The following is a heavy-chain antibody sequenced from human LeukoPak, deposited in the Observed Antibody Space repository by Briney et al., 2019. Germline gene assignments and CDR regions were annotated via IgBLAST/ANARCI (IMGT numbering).Heavy chain of an antibody. CDR2: INPSGGIT. CDR3: ARPTSIIPAANIYYYFYGMDV. CDR1: GYTSTSYY. V-gene: IGHV1-46*01. Sequence: GASVKVSCKASGYTSTSYYMHWVRQAPGQGLEWMGIINPSGGITTYAQKFQGRVTMTRDTSTSTVYMELSSLRSEDTAVYYCARPTSIIPAANIYYYFYGMDVWGQGTTVTVSS. J-gene: IGHJ6*02. D-gene: IGHD2-2*01.